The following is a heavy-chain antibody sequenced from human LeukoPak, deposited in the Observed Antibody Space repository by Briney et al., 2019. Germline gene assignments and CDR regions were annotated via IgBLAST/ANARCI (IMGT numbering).Heavy chain of an antibody. Sequence: GGSLRLSCAASGFTFSSYAMSWVRQAPGKGLEWVSAISGSGGSTYYADSVKGRFTISRDNSKTTLYLQMNSMRAEDTAVYYCAKLKAYDYGSGSYYFDYWGQGTLVTVSS. CDR2: ISGSGGST. CDR1: GFTFSSYA. J-gene: IGHJ4*02. V-gene: IGHV3-23*01. D-gene: IGHD3-10*01. CDR3: AKLKAYDYGSGSYYFDY.